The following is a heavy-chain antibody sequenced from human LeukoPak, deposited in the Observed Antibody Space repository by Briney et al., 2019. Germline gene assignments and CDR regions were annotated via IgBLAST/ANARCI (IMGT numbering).Heavy chain of an antibody. J-gene: IGHJ3*02. Sequence: ASVKVSCKASGYTVRSYDINCVRQAPGQGLEWLGWMNPNSGNTGYAPKFQGRVTMTRVTSINTAYMELTSLRSEDTAVYFCVRGDLPTTVLNDPFNIWGQGTMVTVSS. CDR1: GYTVRSYD. CDR3: VRGDLPTTVLNDPFNI. V-gene: IGHV1-8*01. CDR2: MNPNSGNT. D-gene: IGHD4-11*01.